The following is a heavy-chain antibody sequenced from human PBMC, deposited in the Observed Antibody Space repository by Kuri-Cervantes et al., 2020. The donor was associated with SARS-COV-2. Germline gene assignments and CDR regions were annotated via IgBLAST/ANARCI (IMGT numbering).Heavy chain of an antibody. J-gene: IGHJ6*03. V-gene: IGHV4-61*02. D-gene: IGHD2-2*01. Sequence: SETLSLTCTASGGSISSGSYYWSWIRQPAGKGLEWIGRIYTSGSTNYNPSLKSRVTISVDTSKNQFPLKLSPVTAADTAVYYCARANIVVVPAALGAIIYYYYMDVWGKGTTVTVSS. CDR3: ARANIVVVPAALGAIIYYYYMDV. CDR2: IYTSGST. CDR1: GGSISSGSYY.